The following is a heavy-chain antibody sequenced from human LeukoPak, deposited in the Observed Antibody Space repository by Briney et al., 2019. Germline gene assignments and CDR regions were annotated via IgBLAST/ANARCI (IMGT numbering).Heavy chain of an antibody. Sequence: GGSLRLSCAASGFNFSSYGMHWVRQAPGKGLEWVSAISGSGGSTYYADSVKGRFTISRDNSKNTLYLQMNSLRAEDTAVYYCAKDRATFQLPYYFDYWGQGTLVTVSS. J-gene: IGHJ4*02. CDR2: ISGSGGST. CDR3: AKDRATFQLPYYFDY. V-gene: IGHV3-23*01. D-gene: IGHD2-2*01. CDR1: GFNFSSYG.